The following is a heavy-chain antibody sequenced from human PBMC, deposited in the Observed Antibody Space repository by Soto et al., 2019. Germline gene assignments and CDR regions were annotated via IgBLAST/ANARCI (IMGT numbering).Heavy chain of an antibody. CDR2: ISYSGST. V-gene: IGHV4-59*08. D-gene: IGHD4-17*01. J-gene: IGHJ4*02. CDR1: GGSISSYY. CDR3: ARRETLHDDYDY. Sequence: SETLSLTCTVSGGSISSYYWSWIRQPPGKGLEWIGYISYSGSTNYNPSLKSRVTISVDTSKNQFSLKLSSVTAADTAVYYCARRETLHDDYDYWGQGTLVTVSS.